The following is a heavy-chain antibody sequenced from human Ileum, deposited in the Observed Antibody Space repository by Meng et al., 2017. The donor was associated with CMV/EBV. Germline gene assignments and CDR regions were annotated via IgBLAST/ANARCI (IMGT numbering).Heavy chain of an antibody. CDR1: GGCMRQYY. J-gene: IGHJ4*02. CDR2: IYYSGSL. CDR3: ARAVSGSDSGFDS. V-gene: IGHV4-59*01. Sequence: AGSLRLSCTVSGGCMRQYYWTLMRQAPGKGLEWIGNIYYSGSLRYNPSVKSRVTISVDTSQNQFFLSLTSVTAADMAVYYCARAVSGSDSGFDSWGQGTLVTVSS. D-gene: IGHD2-21*02.